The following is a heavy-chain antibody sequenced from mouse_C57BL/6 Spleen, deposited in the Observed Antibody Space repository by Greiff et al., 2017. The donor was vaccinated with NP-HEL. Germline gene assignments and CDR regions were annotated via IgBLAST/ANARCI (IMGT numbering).Heavy chain of an antibody. CDR3: ARWTDDYEFAY. CDR1: GYTFTDYN. J-gene: IGHJ3*01. CDR2: INPNNGGT. Sequence: EVQLQQSGPELVKPGASVKIPCKASGYTFTDYNMDWVKQSHGKSLAWIGDINPNNGGTIYNQKFKGKATLTVDKSSSTAYMEIRSLTSEDTAVYYWARWTDDYEFAYWGQGTLVTVSA. V-gene: IGHV1-18*01. D-gene: IGHD2-4*01.